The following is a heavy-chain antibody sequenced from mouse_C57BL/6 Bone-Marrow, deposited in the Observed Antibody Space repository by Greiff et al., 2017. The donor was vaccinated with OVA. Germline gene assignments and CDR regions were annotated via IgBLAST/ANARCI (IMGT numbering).Heavy chain of an antibody. CDR3: ASHYDGYPAWFAY. CDR2: ISSGGSYT. V-gene: IGHV5-6*02. D-gene: IGHD2-3*01. J-gene: IGHJ3*01. Sequence: DVMLVESGGDLVKPGGSLKLSCAASGFTFSSYGMSWVRQTPDKRLEWVATISSGGSYTYYPDSVKGRFTITRDNAKNTLYLQMSSLKSEDTAMYYCASHYDGYPAWFAYWGQGTLVTVSA. CDR1: GFTFSSYG.